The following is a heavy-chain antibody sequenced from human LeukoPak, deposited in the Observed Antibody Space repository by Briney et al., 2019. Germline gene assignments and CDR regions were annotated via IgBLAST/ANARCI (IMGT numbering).Heavy chain of an antibody. V-gene: IGHV1-3*03. D-gene: IGHD6-19*01. CDR3: ALSSGWSDKYYYYYYMDV. J-gene: IGHJ6*03. CDR1: GYTFTSYA. Sequence: GSVKVSCKASGYTFTSYAMHWVRQAPGQRLEWMGWINAGNGNTKYSQEFQGRVTITRDTSASTAYMELSSLRSEDMAVYYCALSSGWSDKYYYYYYMDVRGKGTTVTVSS. CDR2: INAGNGNT.